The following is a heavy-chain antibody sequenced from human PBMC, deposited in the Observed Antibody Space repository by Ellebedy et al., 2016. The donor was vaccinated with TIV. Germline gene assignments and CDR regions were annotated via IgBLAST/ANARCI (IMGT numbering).Heavy chain of an antibody. D-gene: IGHD1-26*01. CDR1: GFSLSTSGVG. CDR2: IYWDDDK. J-gene: IGHJ4*02. CDR3: THRHEWELFDY. Sequence: SGLTLVKPTQTLTLTCTFSGFSLSTSGVGVGWIRQPPGKALEWLALIYWDDDKRYSPSLKSRLTITKDTSKNQVVLTMTNMDPVDTATYYCTHRHEWELFDYWGQGTLVTVSS. V-gene: IGHV2-5*02.